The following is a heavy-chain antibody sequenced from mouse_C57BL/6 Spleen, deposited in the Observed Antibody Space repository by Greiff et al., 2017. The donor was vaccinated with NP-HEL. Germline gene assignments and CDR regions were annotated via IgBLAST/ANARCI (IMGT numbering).Heavy chain of an antibody. V-gene: IGHV1-80*01. Sequence: VKLVESGAELVKPGASVKISCKASGYAFSSYWMNWVKQRPGKGLEWIGQIYPGDGDTNYNGKFKGKATLTADKSSSTAYMQLSSLTSEDSAVYFCARRGSSPYAMDYWGQGTSVTVSS. CDR3: ARRGSSPYAMDY. J-gene: IGHJ4*01. D-gene: IGHD1-1*01. CDR2: IYPGDGDT. CDR1: GYAFSSYW.